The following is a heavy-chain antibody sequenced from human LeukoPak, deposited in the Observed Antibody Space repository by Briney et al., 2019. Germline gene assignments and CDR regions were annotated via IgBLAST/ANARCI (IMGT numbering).Heavy chain of an antibody. V-gene: IGHV4-39*01. J-gene: IGHJ1*01. CDR1: GDSISRSDSY. CDR2: IYYSGGT. D-gene: IGHD3-22*01. CDR3: ARGRYCDGSGYLE. Sequence: SETLSLTCSVSGDSISRSDSYWDWIRHPPGKGLEWIGTIYYSGGTYYSPSLKSRVTMSVDTPNNPFSLNLRYVTAADRAVYCCARGRYCDGSGYLEWGQGGLLSVSS.